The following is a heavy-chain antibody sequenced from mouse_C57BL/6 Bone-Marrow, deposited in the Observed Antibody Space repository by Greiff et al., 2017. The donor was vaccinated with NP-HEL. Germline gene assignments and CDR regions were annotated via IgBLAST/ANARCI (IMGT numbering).Heavy chain of an antibody. CDR3: ARSHYYGSSFAVYFDY. D-gene: IGHD1-1*01. CDR1: GYSFTGYY. J-gene: IGHJ2*01. CDR2: INPSTGGT. V-gene: IGHV1-43*01. Sequence: EVKLMESGPELVKPGASVKISCKASGYSFTGYYMHWVKQSSEKSLEWIGEINPSTGGTSYNQKFKGKATLTVDKSSSTAYMQLKSLTSEDSAVYYCARSHYYGSSFAVYFDYWGQGTTLTVSS.